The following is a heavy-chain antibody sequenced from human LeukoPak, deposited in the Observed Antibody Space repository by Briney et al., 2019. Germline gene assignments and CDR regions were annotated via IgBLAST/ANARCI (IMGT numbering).Heavy chain of an antibody. CDR2: IYSSGSN. D-gene: IGHD5-12*01. CDR1: GGSISGYF. Sequence: SEALSFTCTVSGGSISGYFWTWIRQPAGKGLEWIGRIYSSGSNNYNPSLKRRVTMSLDTSKNHFSLNLTSVTVADTAAYYCAREPTSGREPTSGRPLDYWGQGTLVTVSS. J-gene: IGHJ4*02. V-gene: IGHV4-4*07. CDR3: AREPTSGREPTSGRPLDY.